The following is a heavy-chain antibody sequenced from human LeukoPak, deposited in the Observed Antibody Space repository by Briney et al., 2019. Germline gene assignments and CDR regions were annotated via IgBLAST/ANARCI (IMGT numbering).Heavy chain of an antibody. CDR3: ARVLFSGYGGPYYYGMDV. J-gene: IGHJ6*02. V-gene: IGHV3-30-3*01. Sequence: GGSLRLSCAASGFTFGSYAMHWVHQAPGKGLEWVAVISYDGSNKYYADSVKGRFTISRDNSKNTLYLQMNSLRAEDTAVYYCARVLFSGYGGPYYYGMDVWGQGTTVTVSS. D-gene: IGHD5-12*01. CDR1: GFTFGSYA. CDR2: ISYDGSNK.